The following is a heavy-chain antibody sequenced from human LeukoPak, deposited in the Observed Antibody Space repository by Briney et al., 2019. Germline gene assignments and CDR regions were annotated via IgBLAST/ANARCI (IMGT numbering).Heavy chain of an antibody. CDR3: ARSTWEQLVLNAFDI. CDR2: IIPIFGTA. Sequence: ASVKVSCKASGGTFSSYAISWVRQAPGQGLGWMGGIIPIFGTANYAQKFQGRVTITADKSTSTAYMELSSLRSEDTAVYYCARSTWEQLVLNAFDIWGQGTMVTVSS. D-gene: IGHD6-6*01. CDR1: GGTFSSYA. J-gene: IGHJ3*02. V-gene: IGHV1-69*06.